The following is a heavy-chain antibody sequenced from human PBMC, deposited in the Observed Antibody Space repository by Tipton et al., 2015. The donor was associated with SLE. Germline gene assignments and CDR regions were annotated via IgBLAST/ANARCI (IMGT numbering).Heavy chain of an antibody. Sequence: TLSLTCTVSGGSISSSNYYWGWIRQPPGKGLEWIGEINHSGSTNYNPSLKSRVTISVDTSKNQFSLKLSSVTAADTAVYYCARGYCSGGSCSYWYFDLWGRGTVVTVSS. CDR1: GGSISSSNYY. CDR2: INHSGST. V-gene: IGHV4-39*07. J-gene: IGHJ2*01. D-gene: IGHD2-15*01. CDR3: ARGYCSGGSCSYWYFDL.